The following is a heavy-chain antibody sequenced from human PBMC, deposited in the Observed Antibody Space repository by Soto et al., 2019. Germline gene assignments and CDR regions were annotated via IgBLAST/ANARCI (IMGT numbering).Heavy chain of an antibody. J-gene: IGHJ4*01. CDR2: IYYTGTT. CDR3: ARLGGYYQAFDQ. D-gene: IGHD3-22*01. CDR1: GGSLSSYY. V-gene: IGHV4-59*08. Sequence: SETLSLTCVVSGGSLSSYYWGWFRLPPGQGLQWVGYIYYTGTTSYNPSLKGRVTVSLDTSKKQFSLKLRSVTAADTAVYFCARLGGYYQAFDQWGQGALVTVSS.